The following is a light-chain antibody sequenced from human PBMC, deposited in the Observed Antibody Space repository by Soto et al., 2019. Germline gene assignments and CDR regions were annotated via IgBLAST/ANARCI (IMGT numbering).Light chain of an antibody. CDR1: QSISSW. V-gene: IGKV1-5*01. Sequence: DIQMTQSPSTLSASVGDRVTITCRASQSISSWLAWYQQKPGKAPKLLIYDASSLESGVPSRFSGSGSGTEFTLAISSLQSEDFAVYFCQQYHDRWTFGQGTKVDIK. CDR2: DAS. CDR3: QQYHDRWT. J-gene: IGKJ1*01.